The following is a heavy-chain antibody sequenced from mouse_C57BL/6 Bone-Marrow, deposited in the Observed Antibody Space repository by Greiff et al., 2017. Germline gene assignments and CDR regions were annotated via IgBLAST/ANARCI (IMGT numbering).Heavy chain of an antibody. V-gene: IGHV1-63*01. CDR2: IYPGGGYT. CDR1: GYTFTNYW. Sequence: VQLQQSGAELVRPGTSVKMSCKASGYTFTNYWIGWAKQRPGHGLEWIGDIYPGGGYTKYNEKFKGKATLTADKSSSTADMQFSSLTSEDSAIYYSARKETSNYFDYWGQGATLTVSS. J-gene: IGHJ2*01. CDR3: ARKETSNYFDY.